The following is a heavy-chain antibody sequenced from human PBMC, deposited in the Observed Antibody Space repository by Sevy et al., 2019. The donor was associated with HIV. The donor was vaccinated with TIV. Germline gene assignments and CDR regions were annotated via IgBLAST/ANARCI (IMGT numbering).Heavy chain of an antibody. J-gene: IGHJ4*02. CDR1: GFTFSNYA. CDR3: AKGRIPSIGTLGPFDS. Sequence: GGSLRLSCAASGFTFSNYAMSWVRQAPGKGLEWISTKTGSAGVTYYADSVKGRFTISRDNSKNTLFLQMNSLRAEDTALYYCAKGRIPSIGTLGPFDSWGQGTLVTVSS. CDR2: KTGSAGVT. V-gene: IGHV3-23*01. D-gene: IGHD6-6*01.